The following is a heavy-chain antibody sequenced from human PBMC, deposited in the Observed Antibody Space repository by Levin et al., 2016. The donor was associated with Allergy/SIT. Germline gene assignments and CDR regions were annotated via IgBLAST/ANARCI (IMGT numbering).Heavy chain of an antibody. CDR1: GDSVSSNSAA. D-gene: IGHD7-27*01. CDR2: TYYRSKWYN. V-gene: IGHV6-1*01. CDR3: ARDLGQLGIEYWFDP. J-gene: IGHJ5*02. Sequence: SCAISGDSVSSNSAAWNWIRQSPSRGLDVAGRTYYRSKWYNDYAVSVKSRITINPDTSKNQFSLQLNSVTPEDTAVYYCARDLGQLGIEYWFDPWGQGTLVTVSS.